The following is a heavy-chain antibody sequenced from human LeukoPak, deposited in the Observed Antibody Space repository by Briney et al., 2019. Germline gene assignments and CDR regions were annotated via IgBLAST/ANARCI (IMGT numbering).Heavy chain of an antibody. CDR1: GGTFTSYA. V-gene: IGHV1-69*05. CDR2: IIPIFGTA. CDR3: ARDKGGLEESPNWFDP. Sequence: SVKVSCKASGGTFTSYAISWVRQAPGQGLEWMGGIIPIFGTANYAQKFQGRVTITTDASTSTAYMELSSLRSEDTAVYYCARDKGGLEESPNWFDPWGQGTLVTVSS. J-gene: IGHJ5*02. D-gene: IGHD2-15*01.